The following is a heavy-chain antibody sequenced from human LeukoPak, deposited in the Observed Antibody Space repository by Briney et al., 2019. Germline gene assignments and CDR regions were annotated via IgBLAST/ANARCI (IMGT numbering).Heavy chain of an antibody. Sequence: PSETLSLTCAVYGESFSGYYWSWIRQPPGKGLEWIGEINHSGSTNYNPSLKSRVILSVDTSKNQFSLRLTSVTAADTAVYYCARARGTETLDYWGQGTLVTVSS. CDR2: INHSGST. D-gene: IGHD1/OR15-1a*01. CDR1: GESFSGYY. CDR3: ARARGTETLDY. J-gene: IGHJ4*02. V-gene: IGHV4-34*01.